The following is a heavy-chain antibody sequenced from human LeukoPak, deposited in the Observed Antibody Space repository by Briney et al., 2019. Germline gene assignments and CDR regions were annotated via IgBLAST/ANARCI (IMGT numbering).Heavy chain of an antibody. CDR1: EFSFSNFG. V-gene: IGHV3-23*01. CDR3: ARGLESKDTRPHY. Sequence: PGGSLRLSCAVSEFSFSNFGLSWVRQAPGKGLEWVSAIRRSDGSKHYADSVKGRLTISRDNSKNTMYLQMNGLRAEDTAVYYCARGLESKDTRPHYWGQGTLVSVST. J-gene: IGHJ4*02. CDR2: IRRSDGSK. D-gene: IGHD1-1*01.